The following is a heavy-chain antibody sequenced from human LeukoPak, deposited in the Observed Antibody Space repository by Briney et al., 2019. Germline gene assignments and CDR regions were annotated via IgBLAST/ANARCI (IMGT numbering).Heavy chain of an antibody. V-gene: IGHV1-24*01. CDR1: GYTFTSYY. J-gene: IGHJ4*02. CDR2: FDPEDGET. Sequence: GASVKVSCKASGYTFTSYYMHWVRQAPGKGLEWMGGFDPEDGETIYAQKFQGRVTMTEDTSTDTAYMELSSLRSEDTAVYYCATSFMITFGGVIVDWGQGTLVTVSS. D-gene: IGHD3-16*02. CDR3: ATSFMITFGGVIVD.